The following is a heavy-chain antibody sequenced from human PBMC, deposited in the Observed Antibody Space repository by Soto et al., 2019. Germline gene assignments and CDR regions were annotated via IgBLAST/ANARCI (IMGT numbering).Heavy chain of an antibody. CDR1: GGTFSSYA. CDR2: IIPIFGTA. CDR3: ARGAYSSYYYYGMDV. Sequence: ASVKVSCKASGGTFSSYAISWVRQAPGQGLEWKGGIIPIFGTANYAQKFQGRVTITADKSTSTAYMELSSLRSEDTAVYYCARGAYSSYYYYGMDVWGQGTTVTVSS. D-gene: IGHD4-4*01. J-gene: IGHJ6*02. V-gene: IGHV1-69*06.